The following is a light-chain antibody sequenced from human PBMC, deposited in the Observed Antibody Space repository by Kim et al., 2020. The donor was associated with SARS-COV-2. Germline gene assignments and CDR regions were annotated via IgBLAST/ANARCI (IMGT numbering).Light chain of an antibody. V-gene: IGKV3-15*01. CDR2: GAS. Sequence: EIVMTQSPATMSVSPGERATLSCRASQSVGSNLAWYQQKPGQAPRLLIYGASTRATGIPDRFSGSGSGTEFTLTISSLQSEDFAVYYCQQYNNWPPYTFGQGTKLEIK. J-gene: IGKJ2*01. CDR1: QSVGSN. CDR3: QQYNNWPPYT.